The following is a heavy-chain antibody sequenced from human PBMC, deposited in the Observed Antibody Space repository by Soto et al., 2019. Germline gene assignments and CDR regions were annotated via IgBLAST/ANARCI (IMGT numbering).Heavy chain of an antibody. J-gene: IGHJ4*02. V-gene: IGHV4-31*03. CDR2: IFYSGST. Sequence: QVQLQESGPGLVKPSQTLSLTCTVSGGSISSGGYYWSWIRQLPGKGLEWIGYIFYSGSTYYNPSLKSRVTISVDTSKNQSSLKLSSVTAADTAVYYCATYGSGSYKPTTFDYWGQGTLVTVSS. CDR1: GGSISSGGYY. CDR3: ATYGSGSYKPTTFDY. D-gene: IGHD3-10*01.